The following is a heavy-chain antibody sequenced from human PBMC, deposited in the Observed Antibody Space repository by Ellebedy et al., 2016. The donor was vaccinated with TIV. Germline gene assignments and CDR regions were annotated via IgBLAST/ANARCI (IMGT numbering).Heavy chain of an antibody. J-gene: IGHJ4*02. V-gene: IGHV1-2*02. CDR2: INPNSGGT. D-gene: IGHD6-6*01. CDR3: ARDPGGSSSSGPLDY. Sequence: ASVKVSCKASGYTFTGYYMHWVRQAPGQGLEWMGWINPNSGGTNYAQKFQGRVTMTRDTSISTAYMELSRLRSDDTAVYYCARDPGGSSSSGPLDYWGQGTLVTVSS. CDR1: GYTFTGYY.